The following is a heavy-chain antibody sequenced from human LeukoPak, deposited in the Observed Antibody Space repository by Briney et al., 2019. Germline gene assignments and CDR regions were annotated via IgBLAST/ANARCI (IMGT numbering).Heavy chain of an antibody. Sequence: GGSLRLSCAASGFTFSSSAMHWARQAPGKRLEWVAGISNDSSYTHYADSVKGRFTLSRDNPKNTLYLQMDSLRPEDTAVYYCARPTRGSGNSNLIDSWGQGTLVTV. D-gene: IGHD4-23*01. CDR2: ISNDSSYT. CDR3: ARPTRGSGNSNLIDS. V-gene: IGHV3-30*04. CDR1: GFTFSSSA. J-gene: IGHJ4*02.